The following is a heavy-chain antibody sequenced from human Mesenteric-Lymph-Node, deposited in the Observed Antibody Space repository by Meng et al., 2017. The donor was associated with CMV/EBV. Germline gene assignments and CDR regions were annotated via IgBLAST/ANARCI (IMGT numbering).Heavy chain of an antibody. V-gene: IGHV1-2*02. CDR2: INPNSADT. D-gene: IGHD6-6*01. CDR1: GYTFSDYY. J-gene: IGHJ4*02. CDR3: ARDPLPLGGSSSEDY. Sequence: ASVKVSCKASGYTFSDYYMHWVRQAPGQGLEWMGWINPNSADTNYAQRFQGRVTVTRDTSISTAYMELSSLRSDDTAVYYCARDPLPLGGSSSEDYWGQGTLVTSPQ.